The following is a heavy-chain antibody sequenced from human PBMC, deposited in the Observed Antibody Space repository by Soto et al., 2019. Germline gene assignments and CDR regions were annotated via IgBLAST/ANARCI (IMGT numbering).Heavy chain of an antibody. CDR3: ARDRITYYYGSGTTNFNWFDP. Sequence: PSETLSLTCAVYGGLFSGYYWSWIRQPPGKGLEWIGEINHSGSTNYNPSLKSRVTISVDTSKNQFSLKLSSVTAADTAVYYCARDRITYYYGSGTTNFNWFDPWGQGTLVTVSS. CDR1: GGLFSGYY. CDR2: INHSGST. J-gene: IGHJ5*02. V-gene: IGHV4-34*01. D-gene: IGHD3-10*01.